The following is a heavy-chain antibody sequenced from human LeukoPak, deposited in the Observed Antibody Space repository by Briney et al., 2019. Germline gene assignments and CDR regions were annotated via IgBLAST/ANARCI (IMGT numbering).Heavy chain of an antibody. J-gene: IGHJ6*03. CDR2: ISYDGSNK. CDR3: ARDPMIVGNYYYKDV. D-gene: IGHD3-22*01. Sequence: PGGSLRLSCAASGFTFSSYAMHWVRQAPGKGLEWVAVISYDGSNKYYADSVKGRFTISRDNSKNTLYLQMNSLRAEDTAVYYCARDPMIVGNYYYKDVWGKGTTVTVSS. V-gene: IGHV3-30*04. CDR1: GFTFSSYA.